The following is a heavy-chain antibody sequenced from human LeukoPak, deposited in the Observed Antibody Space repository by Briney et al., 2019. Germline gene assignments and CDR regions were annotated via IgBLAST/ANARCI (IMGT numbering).Heavy chain of an antibody. V-gene: IGHV4-30-4*01. Sequence: SETLSLTCTVSGGSISSGDYYWSWIRQPPGKGLEWIGYIYYSGSTYYNPSLKSRVTISVDTSKNKFSLKLSSVTAADTAVYYCARDLLNEGNHLDYWGQGTLVTVSS. CDR1: GGSISSGDYY. CDR3: ARDLLNEGNHLDY. J-gene: IGHJ4*02. CDR2: IYYSGST. D-gene: IGHD4-23*01.